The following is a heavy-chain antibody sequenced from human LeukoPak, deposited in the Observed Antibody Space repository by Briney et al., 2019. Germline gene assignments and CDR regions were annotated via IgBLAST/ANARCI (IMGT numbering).Heavy chain of an antibody. CDR1: GFTFSTYG. D-gene: IGHD3-16*01. CDR3: AKLWGRIRVDF. Sequence: GGSLRLSCAASGFTFSTYGMHWVRQAPGKGLEWVAFIRYDGSNKYYADSVEGRFTISRDNSKNTLYLQMNSLRTEDTAVYYCAKLWGRIRVDFWGQGTLVTVSS. V-gene: IGHV3-30*02. J-gene: IGHJ4*02. CDR2: IRYDGSNK.